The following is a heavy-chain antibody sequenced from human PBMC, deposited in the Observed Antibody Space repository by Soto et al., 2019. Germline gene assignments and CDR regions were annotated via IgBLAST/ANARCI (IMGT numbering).Heavy chain of an antibody. CDR3: AREVDPYYGGNSLSLDY. Sequence: QVQLVQSGAEVKKPGSSVKVSCKASGGTFSTYGINWVRLAPGQGLEWMGWIIPKFGTTKNAQKFQGRVTLTADESTNKAYMELKYLRSEDTAVYFCAREVDPYYGGNSLSLDYWGQGTLVTVSS. CDR2: IIPKFGTT. V-gene: IGHV1-69*13. J-gene: IGHJ4*02. CDR1: GGTFSTYG. D-gene: IGHD4-17*01.